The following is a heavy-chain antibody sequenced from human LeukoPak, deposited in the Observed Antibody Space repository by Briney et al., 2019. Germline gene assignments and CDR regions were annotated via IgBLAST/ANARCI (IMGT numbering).Heavy chain of an antibody. CDR3: ARARSNYIIFDY. D-gene: IGHD4-11*01. V-gene: IGHV3-7*05. J-gene: IGHJ4*02. CDR1: GFTFSTYW. Sequence: GGSLRLSCAASGFTFSTYWMGWVRQAPGKGLEWVANIKQDGSEEYYVDSVEGRFSISRDNAKNSLYLQMNSLRAEDTAVYYCARARSNYIIFDYWGQGTLATVSS. CDR2: IKQDGSEE.